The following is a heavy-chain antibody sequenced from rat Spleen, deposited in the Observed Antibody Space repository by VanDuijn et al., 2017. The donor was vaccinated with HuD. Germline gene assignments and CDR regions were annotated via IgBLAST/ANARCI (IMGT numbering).Heavy chain of an antibody. CDR2: IWTGGNT. D-gene: IGHD1-12*02. CDR1: GFSLTSYH. J-gene: IGHJ3*01. CDR3: IRDHSYWGTYYPGGFAY. Sequence: QVQLRESGPGLVQPSQTLSLTCTVSGFSLTSYHVTWVRQPPGKGLEWMGVIWTGGNTLYTSLLKSRLSISRDTSKSQVFLKMNSLQTEDTAIYFCIRDHSYWGTYYPGGFAYWGQGTLVTVSS. V-gene: IGHV2-43*01.